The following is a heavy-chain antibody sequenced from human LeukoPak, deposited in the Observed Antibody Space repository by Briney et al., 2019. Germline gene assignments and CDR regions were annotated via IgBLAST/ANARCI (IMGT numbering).Heavy chain of an antibody. D-gene: IGHD1-26*01. Sequence: PSETLSLTSTVSGGSISGHYCTWIRQPARNGLEWIGRIYSSGTTAYNTSLRTRLTMSVDTSKKQFSLKLRSLTVAIPAFISCGRSGSGSVSAADIWGQGTMVTVSS. J-gene: IGHJ3*02. CDR3: GRSGSGSVSAADI. CDR2: IYSSGTT. V-gene: IGHV4-4*07. CDR1: GGSISGHY.